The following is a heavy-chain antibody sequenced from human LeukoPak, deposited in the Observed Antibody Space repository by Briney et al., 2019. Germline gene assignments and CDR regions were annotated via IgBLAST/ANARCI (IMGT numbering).Heavy chain of an antibody. Sequence: PGRSLRLSCAASGFTFSSFAMSWVRQAPGKGLEWVSAISGSGGSTYYADSVKGRFTISRDNSKNTLYLQMNSLIAEDTAVYYCAKSGAASVYYYYGMDVWGQGTTVTVSS. J-gene: IGHJ6*02. D-gene: IGHD2-15*01. V-gene: IGHV3-23*01. CDR1: GFTFSSFA. CDR2: ISGSGGST. CDR3: AKSGAASVYYYYGMDV.